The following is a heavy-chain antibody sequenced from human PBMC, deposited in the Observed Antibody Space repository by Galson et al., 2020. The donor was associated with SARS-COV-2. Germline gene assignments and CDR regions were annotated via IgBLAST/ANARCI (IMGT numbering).Heavy chain of an antibody. J-gene: IGHJ6*02. D-gene: IGHD2-15*01. CDR3: ARVGGMATTPANYYYYGLDG. Sequence: GGSLRLSCSASGFPFSSYSMNWVRQAPGKGLEWVSSIIAGSSYIYYADSVKGRFTISRDNAKNSLYLQMNSLRAEDTAVYYCARVGGMATTPANYYYYGLDGWGQGTTVTVSS. CDR1: GFPFSSYS. V-gene: IGHV3-21*01. CDR2: IIAGSSYI.